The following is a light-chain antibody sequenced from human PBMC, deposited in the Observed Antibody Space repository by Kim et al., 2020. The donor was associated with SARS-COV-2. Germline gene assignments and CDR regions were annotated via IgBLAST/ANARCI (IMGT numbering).Light chain of an antibody. J-gene: IGKJ5*01. V-gene: IGKV3-20*01. Sequence: LSPGERATLSCRASQSVSSSYLAWYQQKPGQAPRLLIYGASSRATGIPDRFSGSGSGTDFTLTISRLEPEDFAVYYCQLYGSSVTFGQGTRLEIK. CDR3: QLYGSSVT. CDR2: GAS. CDR1: QSVSSSY.